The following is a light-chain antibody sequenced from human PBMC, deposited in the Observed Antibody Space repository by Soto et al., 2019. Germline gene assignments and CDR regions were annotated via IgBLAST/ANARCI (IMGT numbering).Light chain of an antibody. CDR3: QQYDSYPLT. V-gene: IGKV1-5*03. Sequence: DITMTQSPSTLSATVGDRVTITCRASQSISNWLAWHQQKPGKAPKLLIYKASTLESGVPSRFSGSGSGTEFTLTISSLQPDDFATYYCQQYDSYPLTFGGGTKVDIK. CDR2: KAS. CDR1: QSISNW. J-gene: IGKJ4*01.